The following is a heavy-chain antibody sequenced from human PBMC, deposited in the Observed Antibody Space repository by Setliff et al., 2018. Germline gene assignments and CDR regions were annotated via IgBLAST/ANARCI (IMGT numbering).Heavy chain of an antibody. D-gene: IGHD1-26*01. J-gene: IGHJ4*02. Sequence: KPSETLSLTCTVYGGSFSDYYWGWVRQPPGKGLEWIGEINHSGSTNYIPSLKSRLTISVDTSKNQFSLKLSSVTAADTAVYYCARDNTIVGANDYWGQGALVTVSS. CDR1: GGSFSDYY. CDR3: ARDNTIVGANDY. CDR2: INHSGST. V-gene: IGHV4-34*01.